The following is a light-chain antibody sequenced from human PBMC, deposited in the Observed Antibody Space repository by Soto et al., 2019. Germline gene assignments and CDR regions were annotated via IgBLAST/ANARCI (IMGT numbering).Light chain of an antibody. V-gene: IGKV1-17*01. J-gene: IGKJ1*01. CDR3: LQHNSYPRT. Sequence: DIQMTQSPSSLSASVRHRVTITCRASQGVRSDLGWYQQKPGKAPKRLIYSASSLQSGVPSRFSGSGSGTEFTLTISSLQPEHFAAYYCLQHNSYPRTFGQGTKVDIK. CDR2: SAS. CDR1: QGVRSD.